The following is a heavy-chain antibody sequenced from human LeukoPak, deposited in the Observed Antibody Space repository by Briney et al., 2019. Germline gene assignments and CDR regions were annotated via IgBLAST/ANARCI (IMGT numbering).Heavy chain of an antibody. J-gene: IGHJ6*03. CDR1: GFTFSSYS. Sequence: GGSLRPSCAASGFTFSSYSMNWVRQAPGKGLEWVSYISSSSSTIYYADSVKGRFTISRDNAKNSLYLQMNSLRAEDTAVYYCARDGVAAAVRNHMDVWGKGTTVTVSS. CDR3: ARDGVAAAVRNHMDV. D-gene: IGHD6-13*01. V-gene: IGHV3-48*04. CDR2: ISSSSSTI.